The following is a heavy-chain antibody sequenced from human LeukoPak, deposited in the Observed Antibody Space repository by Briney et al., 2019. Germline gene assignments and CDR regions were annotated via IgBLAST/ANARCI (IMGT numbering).Heavy chain of an antibody. Sequence: SVKVSCKASGGTFSSYAISWVRQAPGQGLEWMGGIIPIFGTANYAQKFQGGVTITADESTSTAYMELSSLRSEDTAVYYCATIAVAGIHYFDYWGQGTLVTVSS. J-gene: IGHJ4*02. V-gene: IGHV1-69*13. CDR3: ATIAVAGIHYFDY. CDR2: IIPIFGTA. D-gene: IGHD6-19*01. CDR1: GGTFSSYA.